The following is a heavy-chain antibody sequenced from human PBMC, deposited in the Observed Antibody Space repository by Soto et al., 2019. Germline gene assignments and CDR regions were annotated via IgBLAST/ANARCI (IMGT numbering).Heavy chain of an antibody. V-gene: IGHV4-34*01. J-gene: IGHJ5*02. CDR1: GGSFSGYY. CDR2: INHSVST. Sequence: SDPLSLTCALFGGSFSGYYWSWIRQPPEKGLEGSGEINHSVSTNYNPTLNSPVTLSVDTSKNQFSLKLSAVTAADTAVYYCARQYDCWSGPRWFDPWGQGTLVTVSS. CDR3: ARQYDCWSGPRWFDP. D-gene: IGHD3-3*01.